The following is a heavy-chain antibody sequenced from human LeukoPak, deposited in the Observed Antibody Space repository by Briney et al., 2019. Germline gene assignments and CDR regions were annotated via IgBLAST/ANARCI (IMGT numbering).Heavy chain of an antibody. J-gene: IGHJ4*02. Sequence: GGSLRLSCAASGFSFTIYAMSWVRQAPGKGLEWVSVISQSSGIYYTDSVKGRFTISSDNSKNTLFLNMNSLRAEDTAIYYCAKDRFGYGSSYDFDYWGQGTLVTVSS. D-gene: IGHD6-13*01. CDR1: GFSFTIYA. V-gene: IGHV3-23*01. CDR2: ISQSSGI. CDR3: AKDRFGYGSSYDFDY.